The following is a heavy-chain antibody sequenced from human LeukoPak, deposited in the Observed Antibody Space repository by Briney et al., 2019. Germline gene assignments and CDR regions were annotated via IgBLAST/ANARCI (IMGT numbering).Heavy chain of an antibody. CDR1: GFTFSNNW. Sequence: GGSLRLSCAASGFTFSNNWMTWVRQAPGKGLEWVSSISYTGTYIYYADSVKGRFTISRDNAQNSLYLQMNSLRAEDTAIYYCVRDRGTYRPIDYWGQGTLVTVSS. V-gene: IGHV3-21*04. CDR2: ISYTGTYI. D-gene: IGHD1-26*01. CDR3: VRDRGTYRPIDY. J-gene: IGHJ4*02.